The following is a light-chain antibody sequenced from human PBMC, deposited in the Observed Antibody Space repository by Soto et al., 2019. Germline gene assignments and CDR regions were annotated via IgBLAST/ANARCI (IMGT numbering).Light chain of an antibody. Sequence: EIVMTQSPATLSVSPGERTTLSCRASQSVSRILAWYQQKPGQAPRLLIYGASTRATGVPDRFSGTGSGTEFTLTISSLKSEDYAVYYCQQYKSWPPITFGQGTRLEIK. CDR2: GAS. CDR3: QQYKSWPPIT. V-gene: IGKV3-15*01. J-gene: IGKJ5*01. CDR1: QSVSRI.